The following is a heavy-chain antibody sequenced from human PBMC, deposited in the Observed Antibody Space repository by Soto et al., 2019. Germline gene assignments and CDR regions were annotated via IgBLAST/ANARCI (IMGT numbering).Heavy chain of an antibody. CDR2: INPILSMS. V-gene: IGHV1-69*02. Sequence: QVQLVQSGAEVKKPGSSVRVSCKASGDTFSFYSINWVRQAPGLGLEWMGRINPILSMSNYAQRFQGRVTVTADKSTSTAHMELSSPRSEDTAMYYCASSYGSGYRAFDYWGQGALVTVSS. CDR1: GDTFSFYS. CDR3: ASSYGSGYRAFDY. D-gene: IGHD3-10*01. J-gene: IGHJ4*02.